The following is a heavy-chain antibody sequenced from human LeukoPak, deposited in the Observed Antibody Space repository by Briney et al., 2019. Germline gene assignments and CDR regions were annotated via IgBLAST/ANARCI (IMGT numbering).Heavy chain of an antibody. Sequence: GGSLRLSCAASGFTFSSYGMHWVRQAPGKGLEWVAVISYDGSNKYYADSVKGRFTISRDNSKNTLYLQMNSLRAEDTAVYYCAKDSSSFLYNWFDPWGQGTLVTDSS. D-gene: IGHD6-13*01. J-gene: IGHJ5*02. CDR3: AKDSSSFLYNWFDP. CDR1: GFTFSSYG. CDR2: ISYDGSNK. V-gene: IGHV3-30*18.